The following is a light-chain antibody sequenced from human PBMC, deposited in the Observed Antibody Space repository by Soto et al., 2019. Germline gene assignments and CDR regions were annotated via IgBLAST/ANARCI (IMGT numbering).Light chain of an antibody. CDR1: QGIGSN. Sequence: EIVMTQSPARLSVSPGERAILSCRASQGIGSNLAWYQQKPGQAPRLLIYDAFTRATGIPDRFSGSGSGTDFSLTISRLEPEDFAVYHCQQYSSSPRTFGQGTRLEIK. CDR3: QQYSSSPRT. CDR2: DAF. V-gene: IGKV3-20*01. J-gene: IGKJ5*01.